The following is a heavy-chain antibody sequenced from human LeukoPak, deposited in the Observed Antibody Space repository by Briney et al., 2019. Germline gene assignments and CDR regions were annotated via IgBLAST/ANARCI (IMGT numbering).Heavy chain of an antibody. CDR1: GYTVTSYY. J-gene: IGHJ6*02. Sequence: ASEKVSCKASGYTVTSYYMHWVRQATGQGLEWVGILNPSGGSSSYAQKFQGRATLTRATSTSTVYMELSSLRSEDTAVYYCAGVYKYGMDVWGQGTTVIVSS. V-gene: IGHV1-46*01. CDR3: AGVYKYGMDV. CDR2: LNPSGGSS.